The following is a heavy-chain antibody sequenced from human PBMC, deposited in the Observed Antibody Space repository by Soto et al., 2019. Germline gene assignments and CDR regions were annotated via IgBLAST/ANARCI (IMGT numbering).Heavy chain of an antibody. J-gene: IGHJ4*02. V-gene: IGHV3-23*01. CDR2: ISGSGGGT. D-gene: IGHD6-13*01. CDR3: AKHAAAAAPDY. Sequence: EVQLLESGGGLVQPGGSLRLSCAASGFTFSSYAMSWVRQAPGKGLEWVSLISGSGGGTYYADSVKGRFTISRDNSKXXXXXXXXXXXXXXXAVYYCAKHAAAAAPDYWGQGTLVTVSS. CDR1: GFTFSSYA.